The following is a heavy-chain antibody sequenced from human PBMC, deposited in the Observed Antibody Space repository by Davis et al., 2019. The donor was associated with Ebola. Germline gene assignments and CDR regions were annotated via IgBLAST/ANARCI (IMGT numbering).Heavy chain of an antibody. V-gene: IGHV4-34*01. J-gene: IGHJ5*02. CDR1: GGSLQDYF. CDR3: ARTTKTSITGSGLGYTYFDH. Sequence: SETLSLTCAVYGGSLQDYFWSWIRQSPGKGLEWIGKVSHGGVTDYTPSLRSRVTMSVDTSKNQFSLKMNPVTAADTAFYYCARTTKTSITGSGLGYTYFDHWSQGTLVTVAS. D-gene: IGHD1-1*01. CDR2: VSHGGVT.